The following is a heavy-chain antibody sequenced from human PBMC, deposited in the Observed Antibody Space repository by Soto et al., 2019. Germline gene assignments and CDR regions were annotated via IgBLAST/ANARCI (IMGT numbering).Heavy chain of an antibody. Sequence: SGGSLRLSCAASGFTFSSYAMRWVRQAPGKGLEWVSSISGSGDNTYCADSMKGRFTISRDNSKNTLYLQMNSLRADDTAVYYCGGTNIYSYWGQGTLVTVSS. J-gene: IGHJ4*02. CDR2: ISGSGDNT. CDR3: GGTNIYSY. V-gene: IGHV3-23*01. CDR1: GFTFSSYA. D-gene: IGHD3-16*01.